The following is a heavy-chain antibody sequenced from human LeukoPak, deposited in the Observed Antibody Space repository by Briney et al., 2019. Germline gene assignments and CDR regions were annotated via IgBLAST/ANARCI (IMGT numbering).Heavy chain of an antibody. J-gene: IGHJ5*02. CDR1: GGTFSSYA. CDR2: IIPIFGTA. D-gene: IGHD3-3*01. V-gene: IGHV1-69*01. CDR3: ARDPDNYDFWSGYSLDP. Sequence: SVKVSCKASGGTFSSYAISWVRQAPGQGLELMGGIIPIFGTANCAQKFQGRVTITADESTSTAYMELSSLRSEDTAVYYCARDPDNYDFWSGYSLDPWGQGTLVTVSS.